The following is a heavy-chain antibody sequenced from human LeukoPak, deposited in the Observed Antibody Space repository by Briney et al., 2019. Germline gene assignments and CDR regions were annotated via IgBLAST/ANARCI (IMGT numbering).Heavy chain of an antibody. V-gene: IGHV3-30*04. CDR3: ARDRSQEFDP. CDR2: ISSDGSNK. Sequence: GGSLRLSCAASGFTFSSYEMNWVRQAPGKGLEWVAFISSDGSNKDYADSVKGRFSISRDNSKNTLYLQMNRLRADDTAIYYCARDRSQEFDPWGQGALVTVSS. D-gene: IGHD3-10*01. J-gene: IGHJ5*02. CDR1: GFTFSSYE.